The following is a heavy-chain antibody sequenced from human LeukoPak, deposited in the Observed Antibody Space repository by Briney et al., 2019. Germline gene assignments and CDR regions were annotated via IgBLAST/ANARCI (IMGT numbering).Heavy chain of an antibody. CDR3: ARDGDTIFGVVIIPGVSFDY. J-gene: IGHJ4*02. CDR1: GFSFISYG. Sequence: PGGSLRLSCAASGFSFISYGMHWVRQAPGKGLEWVAVISYDGSNKYYADSVKGRFTISRDNSKNTLYLQMNSLRAEDTAVYYCARDGDTIFGVVIIPGVSFDYWGQGTLVTVAS. V-gene: IGHV3-30*05. D-gene: IGHD3-3*01. CDR2: ISYDGSNK.